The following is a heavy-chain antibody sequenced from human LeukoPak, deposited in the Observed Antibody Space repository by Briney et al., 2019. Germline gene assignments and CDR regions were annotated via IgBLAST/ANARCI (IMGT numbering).Heavy chain of an antibody. V-gene: IGHV4-59*12. J-gene: IGHJ4*02. Sequence: SETLSLTCTVSGVSISSYYWSWVRQPPGKGLEWIGYIYYSGTTSYNPSLKSRVTISVDTSKNQFSLKLSSVTAADTAVYYCARGRYYDFWSGYYLFDYWGQGTLVTVSS. CDR2: IYYSGTT. CDR3: ARGRYYDFWSGYYLFDY. D-gene: IGHD3-3*01. CDR1: GVSISSYY.